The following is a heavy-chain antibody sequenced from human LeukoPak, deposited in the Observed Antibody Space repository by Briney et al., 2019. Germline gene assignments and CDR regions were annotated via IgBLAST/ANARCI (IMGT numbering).Heavy chain of an antibody. CDR1: GGSISSSSYY. J-gene: IGHJ4*02. CDR3: ARCGYYDFWSGYNPATFDY. V-gene: IGHV4-39*01. D-gene: IGHD3-3*01. CDR2: IYYSGSP. Sequence: SETLSLTCTVSGGSISSSSYYWGWIRQPPGKGLEWIGSIYYSGSPYYNPSLKSRVTISVDTSSNQFSLKLSSVTAADTAVYYCARCGYYDFWSGYNPATFDYWGQGTLVTVSS.